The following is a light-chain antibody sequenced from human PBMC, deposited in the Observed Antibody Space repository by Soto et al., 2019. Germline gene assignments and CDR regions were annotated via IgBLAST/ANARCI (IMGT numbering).Light chain of an antibody. Sequence: QPVLTQPPSVSGAPGQRVTISCTGSSSNVGAGYDVHWYQQLPGTAPKLLIYGNYNRPSGVPDRFSGSKSGTSASLAITGLKAEDEVDYYCQSYDNSLSNYVFGTGTKLTVL. CDR2: GNY. V-gene: IGLV1-40*01. CDR3: QSYDNSLSNYV. J-gene: IGLJ1*01. CDR1: SSNVGAGYD.